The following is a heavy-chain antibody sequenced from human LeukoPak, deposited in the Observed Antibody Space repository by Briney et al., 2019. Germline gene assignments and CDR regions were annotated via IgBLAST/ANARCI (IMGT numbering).Heavy chain of an antibody. D-gene: IGHD6-19*01. CDR2: IYYSGST. CDR1: GGSISSSSYY. V-gene: IGHV4-39*01. Sequence: SETLSLTCTVSGGSISSSSYYWGWLRQPPGKGLEWIVSIYYSGSTYYNPSLKSRVTISVDTSKNQFSLKLSSVTAADTAVYYCARHGTSSSGWYPDEDWFEPGGQGTRVTVS. J-gene: IGHJ5*02. CDR3: ARHGTSSSGWYPDEDWFEP.